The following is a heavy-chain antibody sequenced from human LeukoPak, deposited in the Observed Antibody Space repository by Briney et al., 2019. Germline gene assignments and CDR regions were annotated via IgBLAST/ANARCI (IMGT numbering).Heavy chain of an antibody. CDR2: INHSGST. Sequence: SETLSLTCTVSGGSISSHYWSWIRQPPGKGLEWIGEINHSGSTNYNPSLKSRVTISVDTSKNQFSLKLSSVTAADTAVYYCARGAPSRAGFGGYYYMDVWGKGTTVTVSS. CDR1: GGSISSHY. CDR3: ARGAPSRAGFGGYYYMDV. D-gene: IGHD3-10*01. V-gene: IGHV4-34*01. J-gene: IGHJ6*03.